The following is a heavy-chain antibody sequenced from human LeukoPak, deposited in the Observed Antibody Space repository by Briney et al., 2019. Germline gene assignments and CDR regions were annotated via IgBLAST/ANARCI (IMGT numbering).Heavy chain of an antibody. Sequence: PGGSLRLSCAASGFTFSAFSMNWVRQAPGKGLEWVSAISSSSSDIYYTDSVKGRFTISRDNANNFLYLQVSSLRAEDTAVYYCARDLVAYSSSWEIDYWGQGTLVTVSS. D-gene: IGHD6-13*01. CDR1: GFTFSAFS. J-gene: IGHJ4*02. V-gene: IGHV3-21*01. CDR3: ARDLVAYSSSWEIDY. CDR2: ISSSSSDI.